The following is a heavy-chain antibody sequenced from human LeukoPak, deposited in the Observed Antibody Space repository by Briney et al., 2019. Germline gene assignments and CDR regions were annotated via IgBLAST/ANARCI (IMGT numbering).Heavy chain of an antibody. J-gene: IGHJ4*02. CDR2: ISAYNGNT. CDR3: ARGAFYDILPGYLAY. Sequence: ASVKVSCKASGYTFTSYGISWVRQAPGQGLEWMGWISAYNGNTNHAQKLQGRVTMTTDTSTSTAYMELRSLRSDDTAVYYCARGAFYDILPGYLAYWGQGTLVTVSS. CDR1: GYTFTSYG. V-gene: IGHV1-18*01. D-gene: IGHD3-9*01.